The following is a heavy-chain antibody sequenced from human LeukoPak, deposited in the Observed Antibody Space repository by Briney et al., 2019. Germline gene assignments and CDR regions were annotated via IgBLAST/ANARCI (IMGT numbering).Heavy chain of an antibody. CDR2: INQSGRT. CDR3: ARRGLGFDP. D-gene: IGHD1-26*01. J-gene: IGHJ5*02. Sequence: SETLSLTCAVYGGSFSDYYWTWIRQPPGKGLEWIGEINQSGRTNYNPSLKGRVSISVDTSKNQFSLKLSSVTAADTAIYYCARRGLGFDPWGQGTLVTVSS. V-gene: IGHV4-34*01. CDR1: GGSFSDYY.